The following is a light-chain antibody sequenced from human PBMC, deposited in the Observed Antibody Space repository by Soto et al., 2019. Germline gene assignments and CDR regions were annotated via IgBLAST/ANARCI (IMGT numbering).Light chain of an antibody. V-gene: IGKV3-15*01. CDR3: QQYNNWPIT. CDR2: GAS. J-gene: IGKJ5*01. Sequence: ENVLTQSPGTLSLSPGERATLSCRASQSVSSNYLAWYQQKPGQAPRLLVYGASTRATGIPARFSGSGSGTEFTLTISSLQSEDFAVYYCQQYNNWPITFGQGTQREIK. CDR1: QSVSSN.